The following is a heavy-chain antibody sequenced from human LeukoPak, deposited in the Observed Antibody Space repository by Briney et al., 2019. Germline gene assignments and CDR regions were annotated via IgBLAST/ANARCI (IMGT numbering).Heavy chain of an antibody. J-gene: IGHJ6*03. CDR3: AKGPPLGYYYMDV. CDR2: ISGSGGST. V-gene: IGHV3-23*01. Sequence: GGSLRLSCAASGFTFSSYAMSGVRQAPGKGLEWVSAISGSGGSTYDADSVKGRFTISNDNSKNTLYLQMNSLRAEDTAVYYCAKGPPLGYYYMDVWGKGTTVTVSS. CDR1: GFTFSSYA.